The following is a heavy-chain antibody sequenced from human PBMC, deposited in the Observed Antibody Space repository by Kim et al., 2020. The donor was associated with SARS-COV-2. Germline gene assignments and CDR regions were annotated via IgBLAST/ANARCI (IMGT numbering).Heavy chain of an antibody. Sequence: SETRSLTCTVSGGSISSYYWSWIRQPPGKGLEWIVYFFYSGSTDYNPSLKSRVTISEDPSKNQFSLRLSSVTAADAAVYYCARVGGLTTLEPKGFAFDVWGQGTMVTVSS. V-gene: IGHV4-59*13. CDR1: GGSISSYY. D-gene: IGHD3-22*01. J-gene: IGHJ3*01. CDR2: FFYSGST. CDR3: ARVGGLTTLEPKGFAFDV.